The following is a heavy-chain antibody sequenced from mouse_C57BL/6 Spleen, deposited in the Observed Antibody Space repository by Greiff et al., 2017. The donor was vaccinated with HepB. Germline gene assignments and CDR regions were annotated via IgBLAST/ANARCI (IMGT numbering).Heavy chain of an antibody. V-gene: IGHV1-19*01. D-gene: IGHD1-1*01. CDR2: INPYNGGT. J-gene: IGHJ4*01. CDR3: ARRGYYGSSYVGAMDY. CDR1: GYTFTDYY. Sequence: VQLQQSGPVLVKPGASVKMSCKASGYTFTDYYMNWVKQSHGKSLEWIGVINPYNGGTSYNQKFKGKATLTVDKSSSTAYMELNSLTSEDSAVYYCARRGYYGSSYVGAMDYWGQGTSVTVSS.